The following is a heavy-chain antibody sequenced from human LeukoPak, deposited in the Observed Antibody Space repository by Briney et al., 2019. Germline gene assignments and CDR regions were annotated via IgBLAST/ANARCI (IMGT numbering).Heavy chain of an antibody. CDR1: GLTFSKYS. V-gene: IGHV3-48*04. J-gene: IGHJ5*01. Sequence: GGSLRLSCAASGLTFSKYSMTWVRQAPGKGLEWVSFIDTSSTIMYYTDSVKGRFTISRDNAKNSLYLQMNSLKVEDTAIYYCARDDWVDCWGQGTLVTVSS. CDR2: IDTSSTIM. CDR3: ARDDWVDC.